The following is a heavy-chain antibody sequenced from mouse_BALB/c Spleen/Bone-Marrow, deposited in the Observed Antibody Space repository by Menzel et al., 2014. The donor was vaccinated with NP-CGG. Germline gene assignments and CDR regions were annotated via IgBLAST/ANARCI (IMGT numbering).Heavy chain of an antibody. D-gene: IGHD1-1*01. V-gene: IGHV1-20*02. CDR1: GYSFTGYF. CDR2: INPYNGDT. CDR3: ARSGYYGSSYFDY. Sequence: EVQLQESGPGLVKPGASVKISCKASGYSFTGYFKNWVMQSHGKSLEWIGRINPYNGDTFYNQKFKGKATLTVDKSSSTAHMELRSLASEDSAVYYCARSGYYGSSYFDYWGQGTTLTVSS. J-gene: IGHJ2*01.